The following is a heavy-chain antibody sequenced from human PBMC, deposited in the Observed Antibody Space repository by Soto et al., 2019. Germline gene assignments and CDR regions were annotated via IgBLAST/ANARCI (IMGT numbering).Heavy chain of an antibody. Sequence: GGSLRLSCAASGFTFSSYGMHWVRQAPGKGLEWAAVISYDGSNKYYADSVKGRFTISRDNSKNTLYLQMNSLRAEDTAVYYCARADEYYDFWSGHQTYYFDYWGQGTLVTVSS. D-gene: IGHD3-3*01. V-gene: IGHV3-30*03. CDR1: GFTFSSYG. CDR2: ISYDGSNK. CDR3: ARADEYYDFWSGHQTYYFDY. J-gene: IGHJ4*02.